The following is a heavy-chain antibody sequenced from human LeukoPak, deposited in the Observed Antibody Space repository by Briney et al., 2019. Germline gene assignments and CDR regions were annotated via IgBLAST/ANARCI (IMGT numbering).Heavy chain of an antibody. V-gene: IGHV3-49*03. CDR3: ARVNFRDYRGYTWFEP. J-gene: IGHJ5*02. Sequence: PGRSLRLSCKGSGVTFGDYAVTWFRQAPGKGLEWEGFVRTKTHGGAPETAASVKGRFNVSRDDSEGIAYLQMTSLRTEDTAMYYCARVNFRDYRGYTWFEPWGQGTLVTVSS. CDR2: VRTKTHGGAP. D-gene: IGHD3-10*01. CDR1: GVTFGDYA.